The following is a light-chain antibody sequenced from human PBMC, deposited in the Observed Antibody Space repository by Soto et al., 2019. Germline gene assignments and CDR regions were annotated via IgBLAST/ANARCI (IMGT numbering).Light chain of an antibody. CDR3: QQRSNWPPLIS. J-gene: IGKJ5*01. CDR2: DAS. V-gene: IGKV3-11*01. CDR1: QSVTTY. Sequence: EIVLTQSPDTLSLSPGERATLSCRASQSVTTYLAWYQQKPGQAPRLLIYDASNRATDIPARFSGSGSGTDFTLTINSLEPEDFAVYYCQQRSNWPPLISFGQGTRLEIK.